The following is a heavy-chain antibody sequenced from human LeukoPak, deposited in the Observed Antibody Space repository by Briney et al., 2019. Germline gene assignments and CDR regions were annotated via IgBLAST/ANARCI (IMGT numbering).Heavy chain of an antibody. J-gene: IGHJ5*02. CDR2: INPNSGGT. V-gene: IGHV1-2*06. D-gene: IGHD3-22*01. CDR1: GYTFTGHY. CDR3: ARDPYYYDSSGYSFHP. Sequence: ASVKVSCKASGYTFTGHYMHWVRQAPGQGLEWMGRINPNSGGTNYAQKFQGRVTMTRDTSISTAYMELSRLRSDDTAMYYCARDPYYYDSSGYSFHPWGQGTLVTVSS.